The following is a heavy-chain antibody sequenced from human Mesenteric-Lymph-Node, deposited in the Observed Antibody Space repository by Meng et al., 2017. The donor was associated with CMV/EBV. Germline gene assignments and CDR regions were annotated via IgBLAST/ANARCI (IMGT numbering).Heavy chain of an antibody. Sequence: CAVYGGSFSGYYWSWIRQPPGKGLEWIGEINHSGSTNYNPSLKSRVTISVDTSKNQFSLKLSSVTAADTAVYYCARTTVTKGRSSDYWGQGTLVTVSS. CDR1: GGSFSGYY. CDR2: INHSGST. CDR3: ARTTVTKGRSSDY. D-gene: IGHD4-17*01. V-gene: IGHV4-34*01. J-gene: IGHJ4*02.